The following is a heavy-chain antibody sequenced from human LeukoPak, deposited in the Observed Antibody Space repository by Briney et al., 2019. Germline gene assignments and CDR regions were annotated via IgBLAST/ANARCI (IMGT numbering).Heavy chain of an antibody. CDR1: GFTVSSNS. Sequence: PGGSLRLSCAASGFTVSSNSMSWVRQAPGKGLEWVSVIYSGGSTYYADSVKGRFTISRDNAKHSLYLQMNSLRAEDTAVYYCASAGYCSVTTCYLGNWGQGTLVTVSS. V-gene: IGHV3-66*01. CDR3: ASAGYCSVTTCYLGN. CDR2: IYSGGST. J-gene: IGHJ4*02. D-gene: IGHD2-2*01.